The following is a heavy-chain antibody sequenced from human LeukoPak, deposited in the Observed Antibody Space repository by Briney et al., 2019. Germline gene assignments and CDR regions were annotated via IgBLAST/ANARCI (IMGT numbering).Heavy chain of an antibody. CDR3: ARQNGFGEEFVY. Sequence: SETLSLTCAVSGSSVSSVYYWAWIRQPPGKGLQWIGGIYHSGTTYYNPSLKSRLTISVDTSKNQFSLRLSSVTAADTAVYYCARQNGFGEEFVYWGQGALVTVSS. J-gene: IGHJ4*02. CDR2: IYHSGTT. CDR1: GSSVSSVYY. V-gene: IGHV4-38-2*01. D-gene: IGHD3-16*01.